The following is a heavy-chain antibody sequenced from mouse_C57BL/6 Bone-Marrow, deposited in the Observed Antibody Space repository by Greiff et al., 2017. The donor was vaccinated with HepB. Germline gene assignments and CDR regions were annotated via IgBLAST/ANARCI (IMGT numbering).Heavy chain of an antibody. CDR1: GFTFSDAW. J-gene: IGHJ1*03. CDR3: TSTTVVAPRYFDV. D-gene: IGHD1-1*01. Sequence: EVKFEESGGGLVQPGGSMKLSCAASGFTFSDAWMDWVRQSPEKGLEWVAEIRNKANNHATYSAESVKGRFTISRDDSKSSVYLQMNSLRAEDTGIYYCTSTTVVAPRYFDVWGTGTTVTVSS. CDR2: IRNKANNHAT. V-gene: IGHV6-6*01.